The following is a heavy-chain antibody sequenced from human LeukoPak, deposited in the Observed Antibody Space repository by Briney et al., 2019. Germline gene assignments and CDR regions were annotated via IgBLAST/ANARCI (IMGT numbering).Heavy chain of an antibody. CDR2: IVVGSGNT. D-gene: IGHD3-22*01. CDR3: AALYYYDSSGSFDY. CDR1: GFTFTSSA. V-gene: IGHV1-58*01. Sequence: SVKVPCKASGFTFTSSAVQWVRQARGQRLEWIGWIVVGSGNTNYAQKFQERVTITRDMSTSTAYMELSSLRSEDTAVYYCAALYYYDSSGSFDYWGQGTLVTVSS. J-gene: IGHJ4*02.